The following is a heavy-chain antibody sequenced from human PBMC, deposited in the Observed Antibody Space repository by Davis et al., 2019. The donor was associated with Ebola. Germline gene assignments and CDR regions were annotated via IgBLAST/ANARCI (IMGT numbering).Heavy chain of an antibody. J-gene: IGHJ5*02. CDR3: AREGVAAAGTPWFDP. V-gene: IGHV4-34*01. Sequence: PGGSLRLSCAVYGGSFSGYYWSWIRQPPGKGLEWIGEINHSGSTNYNPSLKSRVTISVDTSKNQFSLKLSSVTAADTAVYYCAREGVAAAGTPWFDPWGQGTLVTVSS. D-gene: IGHD6-13*01. CDR2: INHSGST. CDR1: GGSFSGYY.